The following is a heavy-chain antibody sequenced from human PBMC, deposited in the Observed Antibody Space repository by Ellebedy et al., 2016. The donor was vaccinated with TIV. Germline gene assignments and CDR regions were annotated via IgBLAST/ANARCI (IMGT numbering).Heavy chain of an antibody. CDR1: GYTFSDYY. Sequence: ASVKVSCXASGYTFSDYYIHWVRQAPGQGLEWMGWINPNSGATNYAQKFQGRVTMTTDTSISTAYMELSRLRSDDTAVYYCARDGEYDNSHNWFNPWGQGTLVTVSS. J-gene: IGHJ5*02. CDR3: ARDGEYDNSHNWFNP. V-gene: IGHV1-2*02. D-gene: IGHD3-22*01. CDR2: INPNSGAT.